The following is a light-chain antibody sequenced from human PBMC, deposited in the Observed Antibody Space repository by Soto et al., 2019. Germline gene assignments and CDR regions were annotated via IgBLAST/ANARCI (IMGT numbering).Light chain of an antibody. J-gene: IGKJ3*01. V-gene: IGKV3-20*01. CDR2: GAS. CDR3: QQYGSSPFT. CDR1: HSVSSSY. Sequence: RATLSCRASHSVSSSYLAWYQQKPGQAPRLLIYGASSRATGIPDRFSGSGSGTDFTLTISRLEPEDFAVYYCQQYGSSPFTFGPGTKVDIK.